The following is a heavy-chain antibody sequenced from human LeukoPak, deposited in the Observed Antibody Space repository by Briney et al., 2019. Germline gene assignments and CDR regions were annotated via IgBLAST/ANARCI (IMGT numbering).Heavy chain of an antibody. CDR1: GGSISGYY. D-gene: IGHD6-13*01. CDR3: ARVGGAAAGRAFDY. Sequence: SETLSLTCTVSGGSISGYYWGWIRQPPGKGLEWIGYIYYSGSTNYNPSLKSRVTISVDTSKNQFSLKLSSVTAADTAVYYCARVGGAAAGRAFDYWGQGTLVTVSS. CDR2: IYYSGST. J-gene: IGHJ4*02. V-gene: IGHV4-59*01.